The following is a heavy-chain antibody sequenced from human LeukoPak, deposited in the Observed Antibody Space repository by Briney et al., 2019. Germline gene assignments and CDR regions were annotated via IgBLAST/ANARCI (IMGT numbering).Heavy chain of an antibody. CDR3: ARVRSSGWYFDY. V-gene: IGHV3-20*04. J-gene: IGHJ4*02. D-gene: IGHD6-19*01. Sequence: PGGSLRLSCAASGFTFEDYGMSWVRQAPGKGLEWVSGINWNGGSTGYADSVKGRFTISRDNAKNSLYLQMNSLRAEETALYYCARVRSSGWYFDYWGQGTLVTVSS. CDR1: GFTFEDYG. CDR2: INWNGGST.